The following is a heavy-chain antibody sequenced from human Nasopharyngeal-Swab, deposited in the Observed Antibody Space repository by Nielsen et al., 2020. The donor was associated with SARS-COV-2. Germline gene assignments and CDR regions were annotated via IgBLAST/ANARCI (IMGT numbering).Heavy chain of an antibody. CDR3: ARALWGSYYYGMDV. V-gene: IGHV3-30*02. J-gene: IGHJ6*02. CDR1: GFTFSTYA. D-gene: IGHD7-27*01. Sequence: GESLKISCAASGFTFSTYAMHWVRQAPGKGLEWVTFIWYDGSNKYYADSVKGRFTISRDNSKNTLYLQMNSLRAEDTAVYYCARALWGSYYYGMDVWGQGTTVTVSS. CDR2: IWYDGSNK.